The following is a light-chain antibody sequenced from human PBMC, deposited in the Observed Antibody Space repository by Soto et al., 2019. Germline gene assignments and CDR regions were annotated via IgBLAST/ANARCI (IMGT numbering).Light chain of an antibody. CDR2: GAY. J-gene: IGKJ4*01. Sequence: DIQMIQSPSSVSASVGDRVTVTCRASQGISSWLAWYQQKPGKAPKLLIYGAYSLQSGVQSRFSGSGSGTNFTLTIRSLQPEDFATYYCKQAYSFPLTFGGGTKVDIK. CDR1: QGISSW. CDR3: KQAYSFPLT. V-gene: IGKV1D-12*01.